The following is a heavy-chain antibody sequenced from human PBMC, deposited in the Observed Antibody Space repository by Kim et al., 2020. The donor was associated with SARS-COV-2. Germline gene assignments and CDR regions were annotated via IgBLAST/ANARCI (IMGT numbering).Heavy chain of an antibody. CDR3: ARGSRITMVRAATAPRVSAPMDDY. CDR2: INHSGST. D-gene: IGHD3-10*01. V-gene: IGHV4-34*01. J-gene: IGHJ4*02. CDR1: GVSFSGYY. Sequence: SETLSLTCAVYGVSFSGYYWSWIRQPPGKGLEWIGEINHSGSTNYNPSLKSRVTISVDTSKNQFSLKLSSVTAADTAVDYCARGSRITMVRAATAPRVSAPMDDYWGQGTLVTVSS.